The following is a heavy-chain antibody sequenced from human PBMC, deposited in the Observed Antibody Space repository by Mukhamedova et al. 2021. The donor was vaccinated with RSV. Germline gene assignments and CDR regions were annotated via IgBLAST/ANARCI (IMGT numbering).Heavy chain of an antibody. Sequence: GEINHSGSTNYNPSLKSRVTISVDTSKNQFSLKLSSVTAADTAVYYCARLGTRVTIFGVVISRGYFQHWGQGTLVTVSS. CDR2: INHSGST. V-gene: IGHV4-34*01. J-gene: IGHJ1*01. CDR3: ARLGTRVTIFGVVISRGYFQH. D-gene: IGHD3-3*01.